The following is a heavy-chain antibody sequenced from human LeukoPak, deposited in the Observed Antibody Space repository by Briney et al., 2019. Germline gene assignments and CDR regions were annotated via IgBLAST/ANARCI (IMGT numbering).Heavy chain of an antibody. D-gene: IGHD6-13*01. Sequence: GGSLRLSCAASGFTFSSYWMHGVRQAPGKGLVWVSRINSDGSSTSYADSVKGRFTISRDSAKNTLYLQMNSLRAEDTAVYYCARGRIAAAGILGFWGQGTLVTVPS. CDR3: ARGRIAAAGILGF. CDR2: INSDGSST. J-gene: IGHJ4*02. V-gene: IGHV3-74*01. CDR1: GFTFSSYW.